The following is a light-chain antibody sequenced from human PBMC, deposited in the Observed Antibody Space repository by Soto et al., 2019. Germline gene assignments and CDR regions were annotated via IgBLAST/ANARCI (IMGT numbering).Light chain of an antibody. CDR3: RQYTNRPPWT. CDR1: QSVSTN. Sequence: EIVMTQSPATLSGSPGERATLSCRASQSVSTNLAWYQQKPGQAPRLLIYGASTRATGIPARFSGSGSGTAVTLTISSLQSDDFALYYCRQYTNRPPWTFGQGTKV. J-gene: IGKJ1*01. V-gene: IGKV3-15*01. CDR2: GAS.